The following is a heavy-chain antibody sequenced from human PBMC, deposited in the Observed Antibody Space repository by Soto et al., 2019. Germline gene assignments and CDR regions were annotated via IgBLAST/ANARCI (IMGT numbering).Heavy chain of an antibody. CDR3: ERDFRKPIAALAFDY. J-gene: IGHJ4*02. V-gene: IGHV1-18*01. CDR1: GYTFTSYG. D-gene: IGHD6-13*01. CDR2: ISAYNGNT. Sequence: ASVKVSCKASGYTFTSYGISWVRQAPGQGLEWMGWISAYNGNTNYAQKLQGRVTMTTDTSTSTAYMELRSLRSDDTAVYYCERDFRKPIAALAFDYWGQGTLVTVSS.